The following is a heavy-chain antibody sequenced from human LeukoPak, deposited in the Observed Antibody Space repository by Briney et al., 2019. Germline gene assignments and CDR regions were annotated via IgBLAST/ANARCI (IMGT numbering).Heavy chain of an antibody. Sequence: GGSLRLSCAASGFTFGNYWMTWVRQAPGKGLEWVANIKEDGSEKYYVDSVKGRFTISRDNAENSLYLQMNSLRAEDTAVYYCARAGSGWYSYWGQGTLVTVSS. CDR2: IKEDGSEK. V-gene: IGHV3-7*01. CDR3: ARAGSGWYSY. J-gene: IGHJ4*02. CDR1: GFTFGNYW. D-gene: IGHD6-19*01.